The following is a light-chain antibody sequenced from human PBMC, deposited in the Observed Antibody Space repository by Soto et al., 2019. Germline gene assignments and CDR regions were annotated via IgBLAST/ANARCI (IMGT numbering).Light chain of an antibody. CDR2: AAS. Sequence: DIQMTQSPSSLSSSVGDIFTITCRASQTVGTFLNWYQQRPGRAPNLLIYAASNLQSGVPSRFRGSRSGTEFTLTVSSLQPEDFATYYCQQLHDYPITFGQGTRLEIK. CDR1: QTVGTF. J-gene: IGKJ5*01. V-gene: IGKV1-9*01. CDR3: QQLHDYPIT.